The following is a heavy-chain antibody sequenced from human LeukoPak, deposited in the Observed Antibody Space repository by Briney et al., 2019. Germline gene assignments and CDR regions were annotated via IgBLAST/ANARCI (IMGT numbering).Heavy chain of an antibody. J-gene: IGHJ4*02. D-gene: IGHD1-26*01. CDR3: AKPQGVGAVDY. CDR2: IRYDGGNK. Sequence: GGSLRLSCAASGFTFSSSGMHWVRQAPGKGLEWVAFIRYDGGNKYYADSVKGRFTISRDNSKNTLYLQMNSLRAEDTAVYYCAKPQGVGAVDYWGQGTLVTVSS. CDR1: GFTFSSSG. V-gene: IGHV3-30*02.